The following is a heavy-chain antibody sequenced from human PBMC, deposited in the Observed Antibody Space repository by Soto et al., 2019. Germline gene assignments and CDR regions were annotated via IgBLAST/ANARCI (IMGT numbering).Heavy chain of an antibody. CDR1: GDSLSSGGYY. D-gene: IGHD2-8*01. CDR3: AKTKTPHVRNGMDV. V-gene: IGHV4-31*04. Sequence: QVRLQESGPGLVRPSQTLSLTCTVSGDSLSSGGYYCSWIRQLPGKGLEWIGFIYYSGSTFYNPSLRSRVTMAADASKNQISLKLSSVTAADTAVYYCAKTKTPHVRNGMDVWGQATTVTVSS. J-gene: IGHJ6*02. CDR2: IYYSGST.